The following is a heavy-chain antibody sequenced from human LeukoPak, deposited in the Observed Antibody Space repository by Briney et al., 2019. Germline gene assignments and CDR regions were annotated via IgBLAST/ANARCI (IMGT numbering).Heavy chain of an antibody. CDR3: TNGDYDWFGP. Sequence: PGGSLRLSCAASGFTFSGSAMHWVRQASGKGLEWVGRIRSKANNYATAYAASVKGRFTISRDDSENTAYLQMNSLKTEDTAVYYCTNGDYDWFGPWGQGTLVTVSS. CDR1: GFTFSGSA. V-gene: IGHV3-73*01. J-gene: IGHJ5*02. D-gene: IGHD4-17*01. CDR2: IRSKANNYAT.